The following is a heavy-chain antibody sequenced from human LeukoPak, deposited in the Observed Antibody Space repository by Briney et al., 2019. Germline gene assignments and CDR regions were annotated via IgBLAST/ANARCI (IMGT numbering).Heavy chain of an antibody. CDR2: ISAYNGNT. D-gene: IGHD6-13*01. V-gene: IGHV1-18*01. CDR1: GYTFTSYG. J-gene: IGHJ6*02. CDR3: ARDFRYSSSWYVDYYYGMDV. Sequence: GASVKVSCKASGYTFTSYGISWVRQAPGQGLEWMGWISAYNGNTNYAQKLQGRVTMTTDTSTSTAYMELRSLRSDDTAVYYCARDFRYSSSWYVDYYYGMDVWGQGTTVTVSS.